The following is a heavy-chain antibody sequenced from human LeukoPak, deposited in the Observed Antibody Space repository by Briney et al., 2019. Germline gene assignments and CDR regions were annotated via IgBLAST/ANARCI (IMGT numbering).Heavy chain of an antibody. V-gene: IGHV4-39*01. J-gene: IGHJ4*02. CDR1: GGSISSSSYY. CDR3: ARAGGFGELLPFDY. D-gene: IGHD3-10*01. Sequence: PSETLSLTCTVSGGSISSSSYYWGWIRQPPGKGLEWIGSIYYSGSTYYNPSLKSRVTISVDTSKNQFSLKLSSVTAADTAVYYCARAGGFGELLPFDYWGQGTLVTVSS. CDR2: IYYSGST.